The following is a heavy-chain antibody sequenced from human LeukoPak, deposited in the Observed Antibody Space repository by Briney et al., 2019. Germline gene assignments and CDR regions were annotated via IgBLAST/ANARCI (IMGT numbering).Heavy chain of an antibody. CDR1: GGSIRSYY. CDR3: ARHGYDILTGFYY. CDR2: IYYSGST. V-gene: IGHV4-59*04. D-gene: IGHD3-9*01. Sequence: SETLPLTCTVSGGSIRSYYWSWIRQPPGKGPEWIGCIYYSGSTYYNPSLKSRVTISVDTSKNQFSLKLSSVTAADTAVYYCARHGYDILTGFYYWGQGTLVTVSS. J-gene: IGHJ4*02.